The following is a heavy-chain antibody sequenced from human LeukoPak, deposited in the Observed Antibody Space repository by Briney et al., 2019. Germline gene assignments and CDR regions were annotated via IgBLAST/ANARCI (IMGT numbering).Heavy chain of an antibody. V-gene: IGHV4-59*08. D-gene: IGHD5-24*01. CDR1: GGSITTYY. J-gene: IGHJ4*02. Sequence: SETLSLTCSVAGGSITTYYWSWIRQPPGKGLEWIGYIYYSGNTNYNPSLKSRVIISVDTSTNQFSLKLSSVTAADTAIYYCARHKLLGYNYWVSGGLDYWGQGTLVTVSS. CDR2: IYYSGNT. CDR3: ARHKLLGYNYWVSGGLDY.